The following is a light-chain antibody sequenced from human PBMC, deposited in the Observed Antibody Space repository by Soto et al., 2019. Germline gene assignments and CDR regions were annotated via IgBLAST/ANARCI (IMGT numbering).Light chain of an antibody. Sequence: DIQMTQSPSTLSASVGDRVTITCRASQSVSSWLAWYQQKPGRAPKLLIYDASDLQSGVPSRFSGSGSGTEFTLTISSLQPDDFATYYCQQYNTSPWTFGQGTKVELK. J-gene: IGKJ1*01. V-gene: IGKV1-5*01. CDR2: DAS. CDR3: QQYNTSPWT. CDR1: QSVSSW.